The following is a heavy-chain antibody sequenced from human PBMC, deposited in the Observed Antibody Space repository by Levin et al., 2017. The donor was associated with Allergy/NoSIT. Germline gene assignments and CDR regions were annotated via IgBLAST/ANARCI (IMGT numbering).Heavy chain of an antibody. J-gene: IGHJ3*02. CDR3: ARSRAVAGVDAFDI. D-gene: IGHD6-19*01. Sequence: GGSLRLSCAASGFTFSDYYMSWIRQAPGKGLEWVSYISSSGSTIYYADSVKGRFTISRDNAKNSLYLQMNSLRAEDTAVYYCARSRAVAGVDAFDIWGQGTMVTVSS. CDR1: GFTFSDYY. V-gene: IGHV3-11*01. CDR2: ISSSGSTI.